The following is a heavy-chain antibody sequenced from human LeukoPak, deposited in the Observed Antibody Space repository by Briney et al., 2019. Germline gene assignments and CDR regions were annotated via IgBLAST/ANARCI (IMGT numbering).Heavy chain of an antibody. Sequence: PGGSRRLSCAASGFTFSSYEMNWVRQAPGKGLEWVSYISNSGSTIYYADSVKGRFTISRDNAKNSLYLQMNSLRAEDMAVYYCARRVGFDPWGQGTLVTVSS. CDR3: ARRVGFDP. V-gene: IGHV3-48*03. CDR2: ISNSGSTI. D-gene: IGHD5/OR15-5a*01. CDR1: GFTFSSYE. J-gene: IGHJ5*02.